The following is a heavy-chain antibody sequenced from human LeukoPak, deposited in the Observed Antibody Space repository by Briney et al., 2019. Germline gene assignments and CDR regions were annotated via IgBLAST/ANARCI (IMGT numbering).Heavy chain of an antibody. V-gene: IGHV4-34*01. J-gene: IGHJ6*02. CDR2: INHSGST. CDR1: GGSFSGYY. CDR3: ARVVGGWYSYGMDV. Sequence: SETLSLTCAVYGGSFSGYYWSWIRQPRGKGLEWIGEINHSGSTNYNPSRKSRVTISVDTSKNQFSLKLSSVTAADTAVYYCARVVGGWYSYGMDVWGQGTTVTVSS. D-gene: IGHD6-19*01.